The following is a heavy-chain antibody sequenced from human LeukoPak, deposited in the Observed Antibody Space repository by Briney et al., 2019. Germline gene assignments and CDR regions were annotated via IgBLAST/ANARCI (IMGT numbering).Heavy chain of an antibody. CDR2: IYSGGST. CDR1: GFTFSSYS. D-gene: IGHD4-17*01. J-gene: IGHJ3*02. CDR3: ATSHGAYAKGAFDI. V-gene: IGHV3-53*01. Sequence: PGGSLRLSCAASGFTFSSYSMNWVRQAPGKGLEWVSVIYSGGSTYHADSVKGRFTISRDKSKNTLYLQMNSLRVEDTAVYYCATSHGAYAKGAFDIWGQGTMVTVSS.